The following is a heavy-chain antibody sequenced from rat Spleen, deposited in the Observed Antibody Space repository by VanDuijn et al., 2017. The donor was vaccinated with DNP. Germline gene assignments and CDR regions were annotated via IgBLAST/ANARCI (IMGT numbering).Heavy chain of an antibody. J-gene: IGHJ4*01. Sequence: EVQLVESGGGLVQSGRSLKVSCAASGFTFSDYNMAWVRQAPKKGLEWVATIVYDGSSSYYGDSVTGRFTISRDNAKSTLYLQMDSLRSEDTATYYCTTHGSIATISTGAMDVWGQGTSVTVSS. V-gene: IGHV5S10*01. D-gene: IGHD1-2*01. CDR1: GFTFSDYN. CDR3: TTHGSIATISTGAMDV. CDR2: IVYDGSSS.